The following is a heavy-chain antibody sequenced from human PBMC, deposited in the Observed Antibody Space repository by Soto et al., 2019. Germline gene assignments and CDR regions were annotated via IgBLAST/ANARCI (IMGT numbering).Heavy chain of an antibody. CDR1: GGTFSSYA. V-gene: IGHV1-69*13. Sequence: ASVKVSCKASGGTFSSYAISWVRQAPGQGLEWMGGIIPIFGTANYAQKFQGRVTITADESTSTAYMELSSLRSEDTAVYYCARVTERHSDVNTFDYWGQGNLVTVSS. J-gene: IGHJ4*02. CDR3: ARVTERHSDVNTFDY. D-gene: IGHD1-26*01. CDR2: IIPIFGTA.